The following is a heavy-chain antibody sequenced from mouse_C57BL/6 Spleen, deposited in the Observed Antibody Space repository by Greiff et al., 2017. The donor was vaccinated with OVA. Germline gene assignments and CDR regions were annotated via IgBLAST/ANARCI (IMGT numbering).Heavy chain of an antibody. J-gene: IGHJ4*01. CDR3: ARSYAMDY. CDR2: ISSGSSTI. Sequence: EVKLMESGGGLVKPGGSLKLSCAASGFTFSDYGMHWVRQAPEKGLEWVAYISSGSSTIYYADTVKGRFTISSDNAKNTLFLQMTSLRSEDTAMYYCARSYAMDYWGQGTSVTGSS. CDR1: GFTFSDYG. V-gene: IGHV5-17*01.